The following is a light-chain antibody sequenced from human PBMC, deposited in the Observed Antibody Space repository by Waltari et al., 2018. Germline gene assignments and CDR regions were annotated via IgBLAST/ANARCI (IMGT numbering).Light chain of an antibody. V-gene: IGLV2-18*02. CDR1: SSDVGNYNH. Sequence: QSALTQPPSVSGSPGQSVTISCTGTSSDVGNYNHVSWYQQSPGTAPKLIIYEVPNLPSGVHYLFSGSKSGNTASLTISGLQAEDESDYYCSSSTSSITWVFGGGTKLTVL. J-gene: IGLJ3*02. CDR3: SSSTSSITWV. CDR2: EVP.